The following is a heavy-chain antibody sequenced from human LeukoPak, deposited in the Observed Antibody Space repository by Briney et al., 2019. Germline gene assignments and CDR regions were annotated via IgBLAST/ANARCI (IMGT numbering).Heavy chain of an antibody. CDR1: GFTVSTNY. Sequence: GGSLRLSCAASGFTVSTNYMSWVRQAPGKGLEWVSGISGSDASTFYADSVMGRFTISRDNSMNTLYLQMNNVRAEDAAIYFCARRGSEWNSYFYPMDVWGQGTTVTVSS. CDR3: ARRGSEWNSYFYPMDV. CDR2: ISGSDAST. D-gene: IGHD3-3*01. V-gene: IGHV3-23*01. J-gene: IGHJ6*02.